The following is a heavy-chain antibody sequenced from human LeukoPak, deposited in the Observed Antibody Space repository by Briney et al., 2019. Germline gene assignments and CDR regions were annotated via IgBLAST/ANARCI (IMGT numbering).Heavy chain of an antibody. CDR2: VSGDGYTT. V-gene: IGHV3-43*02. CDR1: EFTFEDYA. Sequence: GGSLSFSCVASEFTFEDYAMSWVRQVPGNGLEWVSIVSGDGYTTYYADSVKGRFSISRDNRKNSLYLQMNSLRADDTALYYCAKEVVEVIPTAVDGELYFYYYGMDVWGQGTTVIVSS. CDR3: AKEVVEVIPTAVDGELYFYYYGMDV. J-gene: IGHJ6*02. D-gene: IGHD2-2*01.